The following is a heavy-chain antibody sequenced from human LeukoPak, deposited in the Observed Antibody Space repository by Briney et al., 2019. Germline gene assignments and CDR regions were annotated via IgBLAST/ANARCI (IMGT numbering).Heavy chain of an antibody. CDR2: MSPRSGST. J-gene: IGHJ4*02. CDR3: ARTPPNWGADY. CDR1: GYSFTSYD. Sequence: ASVKVSCKASGYSFTSYDINWVRQAPGRGPEWMGWMSPRSGSTGYAQKFQGRVAMTSDTSISTAYMELSRLTSDDTAVYYCARTPPNWGADYWGQGTLVTVSS. V-gene: IGHV1-8*01. D-gene: IGHD7-27*01.